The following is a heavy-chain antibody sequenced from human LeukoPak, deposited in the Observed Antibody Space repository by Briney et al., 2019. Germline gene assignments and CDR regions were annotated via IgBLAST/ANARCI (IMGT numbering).Heavy chain of an antibody. V-gene: IGHV1-2*02. CDR1: GYTFTGYY. Sequence: ASVKVSCKASGYTFTGYYMHWVRQAPGQGLEWMGWINPNSGGTNYAQKFQGRVTMTGDTSISTAYMELSRLRSDDTAVYYCARDLFGAEDLDYWGRGTLVTVSS. J-gene: IGHJ4*02. CDR3: ARDLFGAEDLDY. CDR2: INPNSGGT. D-gene: IGHD3-10*01.